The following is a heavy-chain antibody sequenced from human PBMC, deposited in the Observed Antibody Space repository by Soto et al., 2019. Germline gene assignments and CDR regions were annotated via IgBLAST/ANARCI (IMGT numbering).Heavy chain of an antibody. J-gene: IGHJ6*02. CDR3: ARDDCSSTSCYREPLHYGMDV. CDR1: GFTFSSYA. V-gene: IGHV3-30-3*01. Sequence: GGSLRLSCAASGFTFSSYAMHWVRQAPGKGLEWVAVISYDGSNKYYADSVKGRFTISRDNSKNTLYLQMNSLRAEDTAVYYCARDDCSSTSCYREPLHYGMDVWGQGTTVTVSS. CDR2: ISYDGSNK. D-gene: IGHD2-2*01.